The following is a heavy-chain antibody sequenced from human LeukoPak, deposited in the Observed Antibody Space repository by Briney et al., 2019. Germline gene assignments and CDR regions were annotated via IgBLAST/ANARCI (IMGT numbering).Heavy chain of an antibody. J-gene: IGHJ4*02. CDR1: GFTFSSDA. CDR2: ISGSGGST. D-gene: IGHD3-10*01. V-gene: IGHV3-23*01. Sequence: PGGSLRLSCAASGFTFSSDAMSWVRQAPGKGLEWVSAISGSGGSTYYADSVKGRFTISRDNSKNTLYLQMNSLRAEDTAVYYCAKGESPGVWFGDSGDYFDYWGQGTLVTVSS. CDR3: AKGESPGVWFGDSGDYFDY.